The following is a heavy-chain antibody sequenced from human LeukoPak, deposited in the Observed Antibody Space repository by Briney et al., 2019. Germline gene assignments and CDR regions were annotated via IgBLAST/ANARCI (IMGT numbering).Heavy chain of an antibody. V-gene: IGHV3-23*01. D-gene: IGHD6-13*01. Sequence: XXXXSAISGSGGSTYYADSVKGRFTISRDNSKNTLYLQMNSLRAEDTAVYYCAKLAAAGTRVPYDYWGQGTLVTVSS. CDR3: AKLAAAGTRVPYDY. CDR2: ISGSGGST. J-gene: IGHJ4*02.